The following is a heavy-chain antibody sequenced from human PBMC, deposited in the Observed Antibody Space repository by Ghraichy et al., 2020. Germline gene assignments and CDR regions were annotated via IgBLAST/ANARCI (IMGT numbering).Heavy chain of an antibody. J-gene: IGHJ4*02. CDR1: GFTFSSYA. Sequence: GESLNISCAASGFTFSSYAMHWVRQAPGKGLEWVAVISYDGSNKYYADSVKGRFTISRDNSKNTLYLQMNSLRAEDTAVYYCAREWGFDYWGQGTLVTVSS. CDR2: ISYDGSNK. D-gene: IGHD1-26*01. CDR3: AREWGFDY. V-gene: IGHV3-30-3*01.